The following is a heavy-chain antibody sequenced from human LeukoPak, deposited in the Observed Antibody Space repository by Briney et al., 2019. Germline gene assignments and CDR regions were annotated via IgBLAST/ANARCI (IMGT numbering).Heavy chain of an antibody. CDR3: ARRIAVAGTEYY. CDR2: INAGNGNT. D-gene: IGHD6-19*01. V-gene: IGHV1-3*01. CDR1: GYTFTSYA. J-gene: IGHJ4*02. Sequence: ASVKVSCKAPGYTFTSYAMHWVRQAPGQRLEWMGWINAGNGNTKYSQKFQGRVTITRDTSASTAYMELSSLRSEDTAVYYCARRIAVAGTEYYWGQGTLVTVSS.